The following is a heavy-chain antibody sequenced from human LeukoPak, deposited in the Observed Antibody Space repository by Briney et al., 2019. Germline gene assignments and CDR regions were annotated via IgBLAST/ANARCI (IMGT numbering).Heavy chain of an antibody. CDR2: ISAYNGNT. J-gene: IGHJ5*02. CDR3: ARAFYGSGSYGWFDP. V-gene: IGHV1-18*01. D-gene: IGHD3-10*01. Sequence: GASVKVSCKASGYTFTSYGISWVRQAPGQGLEWMGWISAYNGNTNYAQKFQGRVTMTRDTSISTAYMELSRLRSDDTAVYYCARAFYGSGSYGWFDPWGQGTLVTVSS. CDR1: GYTFTSYG.